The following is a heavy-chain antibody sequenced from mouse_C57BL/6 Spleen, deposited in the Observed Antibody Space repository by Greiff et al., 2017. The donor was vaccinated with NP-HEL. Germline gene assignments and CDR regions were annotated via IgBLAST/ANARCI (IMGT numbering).Heavy chain of an antibody. Sequence: VQLQQSGASVKISCTASGYAFSSYWMNWVKQRPGKGLEWIGQIYPGDGDTNYNGKFKGKATLTADKSSSTAYMQLSSLTSEDSAVYFCARGAIYDGYYDAMDYWGQGTSVTVSS. CDR1: GYAFSSYW. CDR2: IYPGDGDT. J-gene: IGHJ4*01. D-gene: IGHD2-3*01. V-gene: IGHV1-80*01. CDR3: ARGAIYDGYYDAMDY.